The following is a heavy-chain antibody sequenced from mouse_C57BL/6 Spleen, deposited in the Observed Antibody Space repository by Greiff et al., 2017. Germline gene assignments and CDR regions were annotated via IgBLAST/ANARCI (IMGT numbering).Heavy chain of an antibody. CDR1: GFTFSSYG. Sequence: DVKLVESGGDLVKPGGSLKLSCAASGFTFSSYGMSWVRQTPDKRLEWVTTISSGGSYNYYPDSVKGRFTISRDNAKNTLYLQMSSLKSEDTAMYYCARYYGSSFDYWGQGTTLTVSS. D-gene: IGHD1-1*01. V-gene: IGHV5-6*02. J-gene: IGHJ2*01. CDR2: ISSGGSYN. CDR3: ARYYGSSFDY.